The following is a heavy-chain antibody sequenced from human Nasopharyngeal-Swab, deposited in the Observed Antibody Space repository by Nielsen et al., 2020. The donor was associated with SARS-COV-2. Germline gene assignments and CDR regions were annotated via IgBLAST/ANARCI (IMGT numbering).Heavy chain of an antibody. J-gene: IGHJ4*02. CDR3: ARSSPLTIFGVVDY. D-gene: IGHD3-3*01. V-gene: IGHV1-18*01. Sequence: ASVKVSCKASGYTFKSFAVNWVRQAPGQGLEWMGWISAYNGNTNYAQNLQGRVTMTTDTSTSTVYMELRSLRSDDTAVYYCARSSPLTIFGVVDYWGQGTLVTVSS. CDR2: ISAYNGNT. CDR1: GYTFKSFA.